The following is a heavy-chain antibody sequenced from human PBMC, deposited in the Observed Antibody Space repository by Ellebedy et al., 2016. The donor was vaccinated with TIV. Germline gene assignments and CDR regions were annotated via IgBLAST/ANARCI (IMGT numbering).Heavy chain of an antibody. Sequence: GGSLRLSXAASGFTFSSYWMSWVRQAPGKGLEWVANIKYDGSEKYYVDSVKGRFTISRDNAKNSVYLQMNSLRAEDTAVYYCARPRRSTVVNIGSWGQGTLVTVSS. CDR3: ARPRRSTVVNIGS. J-gene: IGHJ5*01. CDR2: IKYDGSEK. V-gene: IGHV3-7*01. D-gene: IGHD4-23*01. CDR1: GFTFSSYW.